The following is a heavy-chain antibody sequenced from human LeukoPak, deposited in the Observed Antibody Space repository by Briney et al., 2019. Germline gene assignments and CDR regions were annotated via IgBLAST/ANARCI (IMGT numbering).Heavy chain of an antibody. J-gene: IGHJ4*02. CDR1: GGTFSSYT. CDR2: IIPILGIA. D-gene: IGHD3-10*01. Sequence: ASVTVSCMASGGTFSSYTISWVRQAPGQGREWMGRIIPILGIANYAQKFQGRVTITADKSTSTAYMELSSLRSEDTAVYYCARDGGGYGSGSYLYYFDYWGQGTLVTVSS. V-gene: IGHV1-69*04. CDR3: ARDGGGYGSGSYLYYFDY.